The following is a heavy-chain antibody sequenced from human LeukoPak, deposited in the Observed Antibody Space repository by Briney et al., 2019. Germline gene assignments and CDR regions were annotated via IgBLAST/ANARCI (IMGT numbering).Heavy chain of an antibody. D-gene: IGHD1-26*01. CDR1: GFTFSSYG. CDR3: ANRYSGSYPFDY. J-gene: IGHJ4*02. Sequence: GGSLRLSCAASGFTFSSYGMNWVRQAPGKGLEWVSGVSGSGGSTYYADSVKGRFTISRDNSKNTLDLQMNSLRAEDTAVYYCANRYSGSYPFDYWGQGTLVTVSS. CDR2: VSGSGGST. V-gene: IGHV3-23*01.